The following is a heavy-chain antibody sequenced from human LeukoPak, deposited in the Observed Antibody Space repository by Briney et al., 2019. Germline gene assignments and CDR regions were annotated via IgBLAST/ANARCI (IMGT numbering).Heavy chain of an antibody. CDR1: GGTFSSYA. CDR2: IIPIFGTA. Sequence: ASVKVSCKASGGTFSSYAISWVRQAPGQGLEWMGGIIPIFGTANYAQKFQGRVTITADESTSTAYMELSSLRSEDTAVYYCASPALDTGYSSSQDAFDIWGQGTMVTVSS. CDR3: ASPALDTGYSSSQDAFDI. V-gene: IGHV1-69*13. D-gene: IGHD6-13*01. J-gene: IGHJ3*02.